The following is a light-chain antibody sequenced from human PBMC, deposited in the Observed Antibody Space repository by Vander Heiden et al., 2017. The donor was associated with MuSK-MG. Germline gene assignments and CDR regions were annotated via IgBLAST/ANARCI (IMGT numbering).Light chain of an antibody. Sequence: QSALTQPPSASGSPGPSVPIPCTGTSYDVGAFNDVSWYQQHPGNPPHLVIYEVTKRPSGVPDRFSGSKSDNTASLTVSGLQAEDDADDYCCSYAGSNNYVFGTGTKVTVL. CDR1: SYDVGAFND. CDR3: CSYAGSNNYV. J-gene: IGLJ1*01. CDR2: EVT. V-gene: IGLV2-8*01.